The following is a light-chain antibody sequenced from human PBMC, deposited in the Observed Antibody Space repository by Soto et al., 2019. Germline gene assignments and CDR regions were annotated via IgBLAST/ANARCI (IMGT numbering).Light chain of an antibody. V-gene: IGKV3-11*01. Sequence: EIVLTQSPSTLSLSPGERATLSCRASHNVNNWLAWYQQKPGQAPRLVIYNASRRATGIPARFSGSGSGTDFTLTISSLETEDSAVYYCQHRNDWPLTFGGGTKVEIK. CDR1: HNVNNW. J-gene: IGKJ4*01. CDR3: QHRNDWPLT. CDR2: NAS.